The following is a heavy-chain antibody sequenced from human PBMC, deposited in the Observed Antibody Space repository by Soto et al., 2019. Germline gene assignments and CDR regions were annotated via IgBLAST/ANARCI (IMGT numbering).Heavy chain of an antibody. V-gene: IGHV3-23*01. CDR3: AKGGWVDIAAAGALFDY. J-gene: IGHJ4*02. CDR1: GFTFSSYA. D-gene: IGHD6-13*01. CDR2: ISGSGGNT. Sequence: LRLSCAASGFTFSSYAMSWVRQSPGKGLEWVSAISGSGGNTYYADSVKGRFTISRDNSKNTLYLQVNSLRAEDTAVYYCAKGGWVDIAAAGALFDYWGQGTLVTVSS.